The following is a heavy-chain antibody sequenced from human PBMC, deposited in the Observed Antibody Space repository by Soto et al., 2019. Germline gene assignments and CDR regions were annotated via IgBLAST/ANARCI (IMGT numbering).Heavy chain of an antibody. CDR1: GFTFSTYW. CDR3: ARNSAGITIFGVAWDYYYYGMDV. Sequence: GGSLRLSCAPSGFTFSTYWMSWVRQAPGKGLEWVASIKQDGSEKYYLDSVKGRFTISRDNAKNSLYLQMNSLRDEDTAVYYCARNSAGITIFGVAWDYYYYGMDVWGQGTTVTVSS. J-gene: IGHJ6*02. CDR2: IKQDGSEK. D-gene: IGHD3-3*01. V-gene: IGHV3-7*01.